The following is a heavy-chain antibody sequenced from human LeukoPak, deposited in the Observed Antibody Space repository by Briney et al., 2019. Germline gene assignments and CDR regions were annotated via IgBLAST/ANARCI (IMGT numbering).Heavy chain of an antibody. D-gene: IGHD1-1*01. V-gene: IGHV3-72*01. CDR3: ARVKKENGGTTNFDY. J-gene: IGHJ4*02. CDR1: GFTFSDHY. CDR2: SRNKARSYTT. Sequence: GGSLRLSCAASGFTFSDHYMDWARQAPGKGLEWVGRSRNKARSYTTSYAASVKGRFTISRDDSKKSVDLQMSSLKSEDTAVYYCARVKKENGGTTNFDYWGQGTLVTVSS.